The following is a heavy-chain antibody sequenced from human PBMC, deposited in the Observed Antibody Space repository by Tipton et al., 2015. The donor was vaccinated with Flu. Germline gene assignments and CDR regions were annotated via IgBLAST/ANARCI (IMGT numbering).Heavy chain of an antibody. V-gene: IGHV4-38-2*01. D-gene: IGHD3-10*02. CDR2: IYHSGST. CDR3: ARLSYYDVDLKNFYFDY. Sequence: TLSLTCAVSGYSISSGYYWGWIRQPPGKGLEWIGSIYHSGSTYYNPPLKSRVTISLDTSKNQFSLKLSSVTAADTAVYYCARLSYYDVDLKNFYFDYWGQGALVTVSS. J-gene: IGHJ4*02. CDR1: GYSISSGYY.